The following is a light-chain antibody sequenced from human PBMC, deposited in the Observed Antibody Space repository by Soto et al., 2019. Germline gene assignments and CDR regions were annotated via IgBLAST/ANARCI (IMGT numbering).Light chain of an antibody. Sequence: QSVLTQPPSVSGAPGPRVTISCTGSSSNSGAGYDVHWYQQLPGTAPKLLIYGNSNRPSGVPDRFSGSKSGTSASLAITGLQAEDEADYYCQSYDSSRYVFGTGTKLTVL. CDR3: QSYDSSRYV. J-gene: IGLJ1*01. V-gene: IGLV1-40*01. CDR2: GNS. CDR1: SSNSGAGYD.